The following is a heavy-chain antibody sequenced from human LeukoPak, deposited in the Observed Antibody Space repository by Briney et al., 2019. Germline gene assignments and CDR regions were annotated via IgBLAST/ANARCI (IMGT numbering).Heavy chain of an antibody. CDR3: ARPSGSSGLNYYYGMDV. Sequence: ASVKVSCKASGYTFTSYFIHWVRQAPGEGLEWMGIINPTGGSTRYAQKFQGRVTMTRDTSTSTAYMELSSLRSEDTAVYYCARPSGSSGLNYYYGMDVWGQGTTVTVSS. D-gene: IGHD1-26*01. CDR1: GYTFTSYF. V-gene: IGHV1-46*01. J-gene: IGHJ6*02. CDR2: INPTGGST.